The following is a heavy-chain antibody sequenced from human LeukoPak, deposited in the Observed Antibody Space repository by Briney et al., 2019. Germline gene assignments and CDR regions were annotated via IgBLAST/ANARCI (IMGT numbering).Heavy chain of an antibody. CDR3: ASHLPGGGSGTKLPDY. J-gene: IGHJ4*02. CDR2: TYYAGNT. D-gene: IGHD3-10*01. CDR1: GGSINSINYY. Sequence: SETLSLTCIVSGGSINSINYYWGWIRQPPGKGLEWIGSTYYAGNTYYNPSLKSRLTISRDTSKNQFSLKLSSVTASDTAVYYCASHLPGGGSGTKLPDYWGQGILVTVSS. V-gene: IGHV4-39*01.